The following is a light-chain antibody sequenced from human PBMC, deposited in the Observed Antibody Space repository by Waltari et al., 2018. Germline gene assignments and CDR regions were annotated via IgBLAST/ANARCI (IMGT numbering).Light chain of an antibody. V-gene: IGKV1-27*01. J-gene: IGKJ4*01. Sequence: DMQMTQSPSSLSVSVGDIVTITCRASQDLSNFLAWYQQKPGKVPKFLIYGASSLQSGVPSRFSGSGSGTDFTLTINRLHPEDVGVYYCQKYDSAPLTFGGGTRVDIK. CDR1: QDLSNF. CDR2: GAS. CDR3: QKYDSAPLT.